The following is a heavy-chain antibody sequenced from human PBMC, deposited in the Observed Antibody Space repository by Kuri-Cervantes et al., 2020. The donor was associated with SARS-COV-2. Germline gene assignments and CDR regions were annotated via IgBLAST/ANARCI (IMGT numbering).Heavy chain of an antibody. J-gene: IGHJ5*02. CDR3: ATGYSSRGGFDP. V-gene: IGHV4-39*01. Sequence: SETLSLTCTVSGDSISSSSYYWGWIRQPPGKGLEWIGSIYYSGSTYYNPSLKSRVTISVDTSKNQFSLRLSSVTAADTAVYYCATGYSSRGGFDPWGQGTLVTVSS. CDR2: IYYSGST. CDR1: GDSISSSSYY. D-gene: IGHD6-13*01.